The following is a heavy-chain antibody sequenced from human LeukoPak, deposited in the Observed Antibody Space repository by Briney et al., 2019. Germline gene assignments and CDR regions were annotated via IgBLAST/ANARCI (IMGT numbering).Heavy chain of an antibody. J-gene: IGHJ6*02. Sequence: SETLSLTCTVSGGSISSYYWSWIRQPPGKGLEWIGYIYYSGSTNYNPSLKSRVTISVDTSKNQFSLKLSSVTAADTAVYYCVSSTGIAVAGKTYYYYYGMDVWGQGTTVTVSS. CDR1: GGSISSYY. D-gene: IGHD6-19*01. V-gene: IGHV4-59*08. CDR2: IYYSGST. CDR3: VSSTGIAVAGKTYYYYYGMDV.